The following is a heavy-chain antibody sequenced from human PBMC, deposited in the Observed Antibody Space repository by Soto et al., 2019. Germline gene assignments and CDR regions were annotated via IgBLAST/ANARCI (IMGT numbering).Heavy chain of an antibody. CDR3: GRAVSYYDILTGYPFRDYYGMDV. J-gene: IGHJ6*02. D-gene: IGHD3-9*01. Sequence: LSLTCAVYGGSFSGYYWSWIRQPPGKGLEWIGEINHSGSTNYNPSLKSRVTISVDTSKNQFSLKLSSVTAADTAVYYCGRAVSYYDILTGYPFRDYYGMDVWGQGTTGTVSS. CDR2: INHSGST. V-gene: IGHV4-34*01. CDR1: GGSFSGYY.